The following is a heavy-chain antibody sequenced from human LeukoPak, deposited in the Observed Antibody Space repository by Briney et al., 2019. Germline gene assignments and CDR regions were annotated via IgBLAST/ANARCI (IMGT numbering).Heavy chain of an antibody. CDR2: INESGST. CDR3: ARLRSGGQVAGVYFDS. CDR1: GGSFSGYF. D-gene: IGHD6-19*01. Sequence: SETLSLTCAVFGGSFSGYFWSWIRQPPGKGLEWIGEINESGSTNYNPSLKSRVTISIDTSKNHFSLKLSSVTAADTAIYYCARLRSGGQVAGVYFDSW. V-gene: IGHV4-34*01. J-gene: IGHJ4*01.